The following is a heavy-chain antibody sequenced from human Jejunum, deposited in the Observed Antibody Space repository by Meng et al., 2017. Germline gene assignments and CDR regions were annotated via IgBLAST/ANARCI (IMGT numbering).Heavy chain of an antibody. CDR3: ARGCSNTSCYGGDPGYNGMDV. CDR1: GFSLSDYY. J-gene: IGHJ6*02. D-gene: IGHD2-2*01. Sequence: GESLKISCAASGFSLSDYYMSWIRQGPGKGLEWVSYITSSGSTIYYADSVKGRFTISRDNAKNSLYLQMNSLRAEDTAVYYCARGCSNTSCYGGDPGYNGMDVWGQGTMVTVSS. V-gene: IGHV3-11*01. CDR2: ITSSGSTI.